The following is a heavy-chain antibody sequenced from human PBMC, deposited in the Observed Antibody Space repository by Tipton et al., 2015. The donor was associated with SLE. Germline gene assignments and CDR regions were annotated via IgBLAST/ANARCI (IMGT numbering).Heavy chain of an antibody. Sequence: GLVKPSETLSLTCFVSGASVRSTSYHWGWIRQPPGKGLEWIGNIYYDGTAYSTPSLESRVSISVDTSKNQVSLRLASVTAADTAVYYCATVRLQRDGWYPWDFWGQGTLVTVSS. CDR3: ATVRLQRDGWYPWDF. D-gene: IGHD6-19*01. CDR1: GASVRSTSYH. CDR2: IYYDGTA. J-gene: IGHJ4*02. V-gene: IGHV4-39*07.